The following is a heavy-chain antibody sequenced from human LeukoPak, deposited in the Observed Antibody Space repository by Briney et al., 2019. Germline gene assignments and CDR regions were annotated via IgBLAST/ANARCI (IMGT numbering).Heavy chain of an antibody. D-gene: IGHD6-6*01. V-gene: IGHV1-69*04. CDR2: IIPILGIA. CDR3: ARKGSSSCFDY. Sequence: ASVKVSCKASGGTFSSYAISWVRQAPGQGLEWMGRIIPILGIANYAQKFQGRVTITADKSTSTAYMELSSLRSEDTAVYYCARKGSSSCFDYWGQGTLVTVSS. CDR1: GGTFSSYA. J-gene: IGHJ4*02.